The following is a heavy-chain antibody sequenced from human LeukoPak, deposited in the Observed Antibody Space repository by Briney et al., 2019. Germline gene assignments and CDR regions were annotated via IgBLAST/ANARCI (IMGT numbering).Heavy chain of an antibody. V-gene: IGHV4-61*02. J-gene: IGHJ3*02. CDR1: GGSISSGGYY. Sequence: SETLSLTCTVSGGSISSGGYYWSWIRQPAGKGLEWIGRIYTSGSTNYNPSLKSRVTISVDTSKNQFSLKLSSVTAADTAVYYCARRGDGYNLGYAFDIWGQGTMVTVSS. D-gene: IGHD5-24*01. CDR3: ARRGDGYNLGYAFDI. CDR2: IYTSGST.